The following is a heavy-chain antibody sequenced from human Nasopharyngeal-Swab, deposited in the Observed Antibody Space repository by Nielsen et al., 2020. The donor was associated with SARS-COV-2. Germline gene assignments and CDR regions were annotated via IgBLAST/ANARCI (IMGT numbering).Heavy chain of an antibody. J-gene: IGHJ5*02. Sequence: SVKVSCKASGGTFSSYAISWVRQAPGQGLEWMGGIIPIFGTANYAQKFQGRVTITADESTSTAYMELSSLRSEDTAVYYCARDTSGRLGFDPWGQGTLVTVSS. CDR1: GGTFSSYA. CDR2: IIPIFGTA. V-gene: IGHV1-69*13. CDR3: ARDTSGRLGFDP. D-gene: IGHD3-10*01.